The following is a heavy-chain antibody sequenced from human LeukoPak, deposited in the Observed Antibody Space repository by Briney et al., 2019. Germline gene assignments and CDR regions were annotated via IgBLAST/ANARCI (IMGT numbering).Heavy chain of an antibody. CDR3: ARDYRTDYYDSSGYIGFDP. V-gene: IGHV1-46*01. CDR1: GYTLTELS. D-gene: IGHD3-22*01. Sequence: GASVKVSCKVSGYTLTELSMHWVRQAPGQGLEWMGIINPSGGSTSYAQKFQGRVTMTRDTSTSTVYMELSSLRSEDTAVYYCARDYRTDYYDSSGYIGFDPWGQGTLVTVSS. CDR2: INPSGGST. J-gene: IGHJ5*02.